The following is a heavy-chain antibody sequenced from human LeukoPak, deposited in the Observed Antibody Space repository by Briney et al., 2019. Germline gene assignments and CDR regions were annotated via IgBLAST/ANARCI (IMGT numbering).Heavy chain of an antibody. V-gene: IGHV1-3*01. CDR2: XNAGNGNT. Sequence: ASVKVSCKASGYTFTSYAMHWVRQAPGQRLEWMXXXNAGNGNTKYSQKFQGRVTITRDTSASTAYMELSSLRSEDTAVYYCARDRGDYYGSGYFDYWGQGTLVTVSS. CDR1: GYTFTSYA. J-gene: IGHJ4*02. D-gene: IGHD3-10*01. CDR3: ARDRGDYYGSGYFDY.